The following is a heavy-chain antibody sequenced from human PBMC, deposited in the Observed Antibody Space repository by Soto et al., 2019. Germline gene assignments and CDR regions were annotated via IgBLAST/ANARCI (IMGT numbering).Heavy chain of an antibody. CDR2: IYSGSGNT. Sequence: GGSLRLSCAVSGFTVSNNYMSWVRQAPGKGLEGVSVIYSGSGNTFYNPSFRSRVTMSADASKSQFSLKLSSVTVADTAVYYCTRGVIMFGRVTVMPDWGQGTLVTVSS. CDR3: TRGVIMFGRVTVMPD. CDR1: GFTVSNNY. V-gene: IGHV3-53*01. D-gene: IGHD3-16*02. J-gene: IGHJ4*02.